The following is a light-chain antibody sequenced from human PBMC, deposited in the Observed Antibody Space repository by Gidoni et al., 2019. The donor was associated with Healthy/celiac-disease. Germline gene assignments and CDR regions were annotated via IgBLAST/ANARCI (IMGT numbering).Light chain of an antibody. V-gene: IGKV1-33*01. CDR3: QQYDNLPIT. CDR1: QDISNY. Sequence: DIQMTQSPSSLSASVGDRVNITCQASQDISNYLNWYQQNPGKAPKLLIYDASNLETGVPSRFSGSGSGTDFTFTISSLQPEDIATYYCQQYDNLPITFGQGTRLEIK. CDR2: DAS. J-gene: IGKJ5*01.